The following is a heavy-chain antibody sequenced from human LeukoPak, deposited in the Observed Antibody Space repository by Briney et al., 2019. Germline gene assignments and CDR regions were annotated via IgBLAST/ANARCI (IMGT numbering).Heavy chain of an antibody. CDR1: GGSISSYY. J-gene: IGHJ4*02. CDR2: IYYSGST. V-gene: IGHV4-59*01. D-gene: IGHD2-2*01. CDR3: ARTGTRYCSSTSCYQGYFDY. Sequence: SETLSLTCTVSGGSISSYYWSWIRQPPGKGLEWIGYIYYSGSTNYNPSLKSRVTISVDTSKDQFSLKLSPVTAADTAVYYCARTGTRYCSSTSCYQGYFDYWGQGTLVTVSS.